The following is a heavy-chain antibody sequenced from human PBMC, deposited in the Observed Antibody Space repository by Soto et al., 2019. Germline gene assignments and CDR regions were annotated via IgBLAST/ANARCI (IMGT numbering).Heavy chain of an antibody. V-gene: IGHV6-1*01. CDR1: GDSVSSNSAA. J-gene: IGHJ3*02. D-gene: IGHD3-3*01. Sequence: PSQTLSLTCAISGDSVSSNSAAWNWIRQSPSRGLEWLGRTYYRSKWYNDYAVSVKSRITINPDTSKNQFPLQLNSVTPEDTAVYYCARDRVGGLRFLEWLPDFDAFDIWGQGTMVTVSS. CDR3: ARDRVGGLRFLEWLPDFDAFDI. CDR2: TYYRSKWYN.